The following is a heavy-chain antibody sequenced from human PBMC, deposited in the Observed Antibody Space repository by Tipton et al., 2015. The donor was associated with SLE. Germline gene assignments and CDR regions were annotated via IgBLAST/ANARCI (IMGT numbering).Heavy chain of an antibody. D-gene: IGHD6-25*01. Sequence: TLSLTCAVSGYSISSGYYWAWIRQPPGKGLEWIGSISHTRTTYYDPSLKSRVTISVDTSKNQFSLKLSSVTAADTAVYYCARDLGAADYYFDYWGQGTLVTVSS. J-gene: IGHJ4*02. CDR3: ARDLGAADYYFDY. CDR2: ISHTRTT. V-gene: IGHV4-38-2*02. CDR1: GYSISSGYY.